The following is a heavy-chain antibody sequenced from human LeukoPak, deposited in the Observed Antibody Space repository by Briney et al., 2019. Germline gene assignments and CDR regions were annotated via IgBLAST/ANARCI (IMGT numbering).Heavy chain of an antibody. CDR3: ARGFDYYYMDV. Sequence: GEALKIPRKCSGYNFPSYWIGWVRQMPGKGVEWMGIIYPGDSDTRYSPSFQGQVTISADKSISTAYLQWSSLKASDTAMYYCARGFDYYYMDVWGKGTTVTVSS. CDR1: GYNFPSYW. V-gene: IGHV5-51*06. D-gene: IGHD3-3*01. J-gene: IGHJ6*03. CDR2: IYPGDSDT.